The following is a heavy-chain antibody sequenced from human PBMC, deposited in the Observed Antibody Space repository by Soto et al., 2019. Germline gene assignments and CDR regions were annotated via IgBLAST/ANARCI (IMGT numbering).Heavy chain of an antibody. CDR1: ECAFIGYP. Sequence: GGSQRLSVAASECAFIGYPRRWVRQAPGKGLEWVSAISGSGGTTFYADSVNGRFTISRDNSKNTVYLQMNSLRAEDAAIYYCAKAFNSSRLFDSWGQGTLVTVSA. CDR2: ISGSGGTT. J-gene: IGHJ4*02. D-gene: IGHD6-19*01. CDR3: AKAFNSSRLFDS. V-gene: IGHV3-23*01.